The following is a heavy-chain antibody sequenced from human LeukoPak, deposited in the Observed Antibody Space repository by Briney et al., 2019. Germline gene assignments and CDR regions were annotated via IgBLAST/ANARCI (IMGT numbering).Heavy chain of an antibody. Sequence: GGSLRLSCAASGFTFSSYEMNWVRQAPGKGLEWVSYISSSGSTIYYADSVKGRFTISRDNSKNTLYVQMNSLRAEDTAVYYCAKDLLLMMTFGGVTDYWGQGTLVTVSS. CDR3: AKDLLLMMTFGGVTDY. CDR2: ISSSGSTI. D-gene: IGHD3-16*01. V-gene: IGHV3-48*03. J-gene: IGHJ4*02. CDR1: GFTFSSYE.